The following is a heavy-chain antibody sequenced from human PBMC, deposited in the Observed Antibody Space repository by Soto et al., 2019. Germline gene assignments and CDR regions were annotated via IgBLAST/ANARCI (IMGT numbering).Heavy chain of an antibody. D-gene: IGHD2-2*01. CDR2: ISSSGSTI. J-gene: IGHJ6*03. V-gene: IGHV3-11*01. CDR3: ASEPVRYCSSTSCGDSYYYYMDV. Sequence: PGGSLRISCAASGFTFSDYYMSWIRQAPGKGLEWGSYISSSGSTIYYADSVKGRFTISRDSAKNSLYLQMNSLRAEDTAVYYCASEPVRYCSSTSCGDSYYYYMDVWGKGTTVTVSS. CDR1: GFTFSDYY.